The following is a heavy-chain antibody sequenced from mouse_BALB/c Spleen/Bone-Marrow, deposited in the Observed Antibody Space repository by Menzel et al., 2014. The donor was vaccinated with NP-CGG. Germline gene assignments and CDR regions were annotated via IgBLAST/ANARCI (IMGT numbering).Heavy chain of an antibody. CDR2: INPSTGYT. CDR1: GYTLXSYW. D-gene: IGHD4-1*01. J-gene: IGHJ2*01. Sequence: QVQLKESGAELAKPGASVKMSCKASGYTLXSYWMHWVKQRPGQGLEWIGYINPSTGYTEYNQKFKDKATLTADKSSSTAYMQLSSLTSEDSAVYYCATGYYFDYWGQGTTLTVSS. V-gene: IGHV1-7*01. CDR3: ATGYYFDY.